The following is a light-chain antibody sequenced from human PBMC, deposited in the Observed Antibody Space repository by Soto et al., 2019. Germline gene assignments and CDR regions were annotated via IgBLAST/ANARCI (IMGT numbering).Light chain of an antibody. CDR3: AAWDDSLNGFV. V-gene: IGLV1-44*01. J-gene: IGLJ1*01. Sequence: HSVLTQPPSASGTPGQRVSISCSGSSSNIGSNSVQWHQQLPGTAPNLLIYADNQRPSGVPDRFSGSKSGTSASLAITGLQSGDEADYYCAAWDDSLNGFVFGTGTKVTVL. CDR1: SSNIGSNS. CDR2: ADN.